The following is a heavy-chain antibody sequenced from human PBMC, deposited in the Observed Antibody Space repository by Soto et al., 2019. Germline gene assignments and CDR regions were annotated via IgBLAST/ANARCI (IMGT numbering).Heavy chain of an antibody. D-gene: IGHD3-10*01. Sequence: ASVNVSCKVSGYTLTELSMHWVRQAPGKGLEWMGGFDPEDGETIYAQKFQGRVTMTEDTSTDTAYMELSSLRSEDTAVYYCATGYYGSGSSRYYFDYWGQGTLVTVSS. CDR1: GYTLTELS. CDR2: FDPEDGET. V-gene: IGHV1-24*01. J-gene: IGHJ4*02. CDR3: ATGYYGSGSSRYYFDY.